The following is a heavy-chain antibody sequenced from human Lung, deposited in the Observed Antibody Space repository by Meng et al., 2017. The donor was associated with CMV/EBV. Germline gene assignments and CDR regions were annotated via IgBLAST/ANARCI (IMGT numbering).Heavy chain of an antibody. CDR2: IFYRGNT. CDR3: ARHRDSSVHYSGWFDP. Sequence: GSLRLSXTVSGGPISSSDYYWGWIRQPPGKGLEWIGTIFYRGNTYYNPSLKSRVTISVDTSKNQFSLKLSSVTAADTAVYYCARHRDSSVHYSGWFDPWGQGTLVTVSS. CDR1: GGPISSSDYY. J-gene: IGHJ5*02. V-gene: IGHV4-39*01. D-gene: IGHD3-22*01.